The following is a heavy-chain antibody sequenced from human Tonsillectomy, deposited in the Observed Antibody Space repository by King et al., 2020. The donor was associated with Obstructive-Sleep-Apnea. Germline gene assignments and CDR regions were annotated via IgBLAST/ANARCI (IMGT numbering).Heavy chain of an antibody. CDR3: ARGRYYYDSSGYYYAAP. J-gene: IGHJ5*02. CDR1: GFTFSSYW. V-gene: IGHV3-7*01. CDR2: IKQDGSEK. D-gene: IGHD3-22*01. Sequence: VQLVESGGGLVQPGGSLRLSCAASGFTFSSYWMSWVRQAPGKGLEWVANIKQDGSEKYYVDSVKGRFTISRDNAKNSLYLQMNSLRAEDTAVYYCARGRYYYDSSGYYYAAPWGQGTLVTVSS.